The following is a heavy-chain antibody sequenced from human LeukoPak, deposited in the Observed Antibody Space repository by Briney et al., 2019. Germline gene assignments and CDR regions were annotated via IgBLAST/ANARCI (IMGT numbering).Heavy chain of an antibody. V-gene: IGHV3-48*03. Sequence: GGSLRLSCAVSGFTFCSFDMNWVRQAPGKGLEWVSYISSSGTTIYYADSVRGRFTISRDNAKNSVYLQMNSLRAEDTAVYYCARPSVGGVIDGMVVSGQGATVTVSS. CDR1: GFTFCSFD. J-gene: IGHJ6*02. D-gene: IGHD3-16*01. CDR2: ISSSGTTI. CDR3: ARPSVGGVIDGMVV.